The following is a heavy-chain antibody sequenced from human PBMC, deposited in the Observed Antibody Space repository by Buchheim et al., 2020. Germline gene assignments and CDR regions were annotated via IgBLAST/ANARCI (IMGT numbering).Heavy chain of an antibody. D-gene: IGHD1-1*01. V-gene: IGHV3-21*01. CDR3: VRANTTGAYYFDY. CDR2: ISSSGMYI. CDR1: GFTFTSYS. J-gene: IGHJ4*02. Sequence: EVQLVESGGGLVKPGGSLGLSCATSGFTFTSYSLSWVRQAPGKGLEWVSSISSSGMYIYYADSVKGRFTISRDKAKNSLYLQMSGLRGEDTAVYYCVRANTTGAYYFDYWGQGTL.